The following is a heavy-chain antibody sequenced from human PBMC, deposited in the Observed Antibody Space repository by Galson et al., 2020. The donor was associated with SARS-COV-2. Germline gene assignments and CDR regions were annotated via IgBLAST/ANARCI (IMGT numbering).Heavy chain of an antibody. CDR1: GFTFSSYG. V-gene: IGHV3-33*06. CDR2: IWYDGSNK. D-gene: IGHD3-22*01. J-gene: IGHJ4*02. CDR3: AKDFWNYYDSSGGFDY. Sequence: GGSLRLSCAASGFTFSSYGMHWVRQAPGKGLEWVAVIWYDGSNKYYADSVKGRFTISRDNSKNTLYLQMDSLRAEDTAVYYCAKDFWNYYDSSGGFDYWGQGTLVTVSS.